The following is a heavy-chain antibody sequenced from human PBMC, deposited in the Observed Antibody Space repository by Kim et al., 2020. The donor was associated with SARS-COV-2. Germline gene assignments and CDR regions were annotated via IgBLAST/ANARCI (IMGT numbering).Heavy chain of an antibody. CDR3: SAFHYYVSGIHFDC. CDR1: GGSISSSNW. V-gene: IGHV4-4*02. CDR2: IYHSGST. J-gene: IGHJ4*02. D-gene: IGHD3-10*01. Sequence: SETLSLTCAVSGGSISSSNWWSWVRQPPGKGLEWIGGIYHSGSTNYNPSLKSRVTISIDKSKNQFSLKLSSVTAAGTAVYYCSAFHYYVSGIHFDCWGQG.